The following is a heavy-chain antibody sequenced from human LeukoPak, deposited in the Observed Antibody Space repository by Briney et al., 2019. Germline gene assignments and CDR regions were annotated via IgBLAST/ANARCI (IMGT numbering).Heavy chain of an antibody. D-gene: IGHD3-22*01. CDR1: GFTFSSYA. CDR2: ISYDGSNK. Sequence: GGSLRLSCAASGFTFSSYAMHWVRQAPGKGLEWVAVISYDGSNKYYADSVKCRFTISRDNSKNTLYLQMNSLRAEDTAVYYCAKVFSDSRQYFDYWGQGTLVTVSS. J-gene: IGHJ4*02. CDR3: AKVFSDSRQYFDY. V-gene: IGHV3-30-3*01.